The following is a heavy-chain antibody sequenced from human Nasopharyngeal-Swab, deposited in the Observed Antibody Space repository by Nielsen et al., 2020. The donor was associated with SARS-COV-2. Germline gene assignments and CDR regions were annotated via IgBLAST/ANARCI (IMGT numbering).Heavy chain of an antibody. J-gene: IGHJ4*02. D-gene: IGHD5-18*01. CDR2: ISSSSSYI. CDR1: GFTFSSYS. Sequence: GESLKISCAASGFTFSSYSMNWVRQAPGKGLEWVSSISSSSSYIYYTDSVKGRFTISRDNAKNSLYLQMNSLRAEDTAVYYCARDDRYSYGSGALEGWGQGTLVTVSS. V-gene: IGHV3-21*01. CDR3: ARDDRYSYGSGALEG.